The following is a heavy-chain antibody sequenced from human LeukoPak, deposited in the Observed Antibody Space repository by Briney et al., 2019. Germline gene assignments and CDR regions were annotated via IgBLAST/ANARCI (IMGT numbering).Heavy chain of an antibody. V-gene: IGHV3-23*01. CDR2: ISGSGVST. CDR3: AKATSSSSTSPFDY. CDR1: GFTVSSNY. J-gene: IGHJ4*02. D-gene: IGHD6-6*01. Sequence: GGSLRLSCAASGFTVSSNYMSWVRQAPRKGLEWVSVISGSGVSTYYADSVKGRFTISRDNPKNTLYLQMNSLRAEDTAVYYCAKATSSSSTSPFDYWGQGTLVTVSS.